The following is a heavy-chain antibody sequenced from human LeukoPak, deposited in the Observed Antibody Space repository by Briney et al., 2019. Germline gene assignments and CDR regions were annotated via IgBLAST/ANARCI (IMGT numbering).Heavy chain of an antibody. CDR1: GGSISSYY. CDR3: ARVGEDIVVVPAAKDAFDI. V-gene: IGHV4-59*08. D-gene: IGHD2-2*01. J-gene: IGHJ3*02. Sequence: SETLSLTCTVSGGSISSYYWSWIRQPPGKGLEWIGYIYYSGSTNYNPSLKSRVTISVDTSKNQFSLKLSSVTAADTAVYYCARVGEDIVVVPAAKDAFDIWGQGTMVTVSS. CDR2: IYYSGST.